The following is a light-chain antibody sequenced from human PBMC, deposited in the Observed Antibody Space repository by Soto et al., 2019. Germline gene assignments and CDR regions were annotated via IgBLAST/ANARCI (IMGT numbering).Light chain of an antibody. J-gene: IGLJ3*02. Sequence: QSALTQPASGSGYPGQSITISCTGTTSDVGRYNYVSWHQQHPGKAPKLLIFDVSNRPSGVSDRFSGSKSGNTASLTISGLQAEDEADYYCNSYTTGTTWVFGGGTKLTVL. V-gene: IGLV2-14*01. CDR3: NSYTTGTTWV. CDR1: TSDVGRYNY. CDR2: DVS.